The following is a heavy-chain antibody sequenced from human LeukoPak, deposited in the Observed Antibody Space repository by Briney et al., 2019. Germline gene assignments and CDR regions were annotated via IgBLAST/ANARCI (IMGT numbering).Heavy chain of an antibody. CDR1: GCSISSSHYY. CDR3: ARLVRGALIMVDY. D-gene: IGHD2-8*01. CDR2: IYYSGST. V-gene: IGHV4-39*01. Sequence: PSETLSLTCTVSGCSISSSHYYWGWIRQPPGKGLEWIGNIYYSGSTYYNPSLKSRVTIFVDTSKNQFSLKLASVTAADTAVYYCARLVRGALIMVDYWGQGTLVTVSS. J-gene: IGHJ4*02.